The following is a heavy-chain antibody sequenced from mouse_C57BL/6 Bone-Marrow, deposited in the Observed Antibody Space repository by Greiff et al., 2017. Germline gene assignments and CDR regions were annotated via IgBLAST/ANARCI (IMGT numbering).Heavy chain of an antibody. D-gene: IGHD1-1*01. CDR1: GYSFTGYY. J-gene: IGHJ3*01. CDR2: INPSTGGT. CDR3: ARGSRLLRYAWFAY. Sequence: VQLQQSGPELVKPGASVKISCKASGYSFTGYYMHWVKQSSEKSLEWIGEINPSTGGTSYNQKFKGKATLTVDKSSSTAYMQLTSLTSEDSAVYYCARGSRLLRYAWFAYWGQGTLVTVSA. V-gene: IGHV1-43*01.